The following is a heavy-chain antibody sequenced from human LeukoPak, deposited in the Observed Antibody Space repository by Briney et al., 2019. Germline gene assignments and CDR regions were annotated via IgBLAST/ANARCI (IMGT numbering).Heavy chain of an antibody. Sequence: PGRSLRLSCAASGFTFSSYAMNWVRQAPGKGLEYVSAISSNGGSTYYANSVKGRFTISRDNSKNTLYLQMGSLRAEDMAVYYCARGEWLAWGQGTLVTVSS. CDR3: ARGEWLA. CDR2: ISSNGGST. D-gene: IGHD6-19*01. J-gene: IGHJ5*02. CDR1: GFTFSSYA. V-gene: IGHV3-64*01.